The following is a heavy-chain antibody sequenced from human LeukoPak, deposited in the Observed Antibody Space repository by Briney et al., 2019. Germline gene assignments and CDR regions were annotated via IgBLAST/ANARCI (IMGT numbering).Heavy chain of an antibody. CDR2: IWYGGSNK. D-gene: IGHD3-22*01. CDR1: GFTFSSYG. J-gene: IGHJ5*02. V-gene: IGHV3-33*06. CDR3: ANGGTYSSGP. Sequence: GGSLRLSCAASGFTFSSYGMHWVRQAPGKGLEWVAVIWYGGSNKYYADSVKGRFTISRDNSKNTLYLQMNSLRAEDTAAYYCANGGTYSSGPWGQGTLVTASS.